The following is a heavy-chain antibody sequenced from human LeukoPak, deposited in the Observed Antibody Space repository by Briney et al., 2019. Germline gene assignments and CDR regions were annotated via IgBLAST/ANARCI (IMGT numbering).Heavy chain of an antibody. CDR2: FDPEDGET. J-gene: IGHJ5*02. Sequence: ASVKVSCKVSGYTLTELSMHWVRQAPGKGLEWMGGFDPEDGETIYAQKFQGRVTINADESASTVYMELRSLRSEDTAVYYCAKGASSWGQGTLVTVS. CDR1: GYTLTELS. CDR3: AKGASS. V-gene: IGHV1-24*01.